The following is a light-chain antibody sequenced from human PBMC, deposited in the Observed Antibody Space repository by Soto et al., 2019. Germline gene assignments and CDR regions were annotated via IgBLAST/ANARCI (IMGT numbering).Light chain of an antibody. CDR3: QQYGSSIT. CDR1: QSVKSSY. J-gene: IGKJ5*01. CDR2: GKS. V-gene: IGKV3-20*01. Sequence: EIVFTQSRGPLSVSPGERATLPFKALQSVKSSYLAWYQPKPGQAPRLLISGKSSGATGIPDRFSGSGSGPAFPLTISRLQPEDFAVYYCQQYGSSITFGPGTRL.